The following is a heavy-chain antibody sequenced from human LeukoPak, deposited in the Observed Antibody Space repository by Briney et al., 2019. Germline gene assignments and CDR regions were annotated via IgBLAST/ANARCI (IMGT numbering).Heavy chain of an antibody. CDR2: IYYSGST. CDR3: ARGVSYYYYYMDV. CDR1: GGSISSYY. Sequence: SETLSLTCAVSGGSISSYYWSWIRQHPGKGLEWIGYIYYSGSTNYNPSLKSRVTISVDTSKNQFSLKLSSVTAADTAVYYCARGVSYYYYYMDVWGKGTPVTISS. V-gene: IGHV4-59*01. J-gene: IGHJ6*03.